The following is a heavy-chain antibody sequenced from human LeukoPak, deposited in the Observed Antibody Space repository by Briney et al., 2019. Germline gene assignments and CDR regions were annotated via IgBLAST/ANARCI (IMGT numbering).Heavy chain of an antibody. Sequence: SETLSLTCTVSGASVTSGAYHWSWIRQSPGKGLEWIGHSENNKNNPSLNSRVTISVDSSKNQFSLRLNSVTAADTAVYFCATYHAGRGGSGYWGQGILVTVSS. CDR2: SENN. D-gene: IGHD2-8*01. CDR3: ATYHAGRGGSGY. CDR1: GASVTSGAYH. V-gene: IGHV4-30-4*01. J-gene: IGHJ4*02.